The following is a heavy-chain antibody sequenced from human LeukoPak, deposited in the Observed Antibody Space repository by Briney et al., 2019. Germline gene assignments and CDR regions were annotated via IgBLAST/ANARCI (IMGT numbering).Heavy chain of an antibody. D-gene: IGHD1-26*01. CDR3: ARHGPYLGRLGWFDP. CDR1: SGSISLYY. Sequence: PSETLSLTCTVSSGSISLYYWSWIRQPPGKGLEWIGYIYYTGSTNYNPSLKSRVTTSVDTSKNQFSLNLSSVTAADTAVYYCARHGPYLGRLGWFDPWGQGTLVTVSS. CDR2: IYYTGST. J-gene: IGHJ5*02. V-gene: IGHV4-59*08.